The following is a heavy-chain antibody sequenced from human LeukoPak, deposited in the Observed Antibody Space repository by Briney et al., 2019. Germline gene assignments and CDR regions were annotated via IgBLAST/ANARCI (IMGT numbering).Heavy chain of an antibody. CDR3: ARMSIAVAGTPFDY. Sequence: ASVKVSCKASGYTFTSYDINWVRQATGQGLEWMGWMNPNSGNTGYAQKFQGRVTMTRNTSISTVYMELSSLRSEDTAVYYCARMSIAVAGTPFDYWGQGTLVTVSS. V-gene: IGHV1-8*01. D-gene: IGHD6-19*01. CDR2: MNPNSGNT. CDR1: GYTFTSYD. J-gene: IGHJ4*02.